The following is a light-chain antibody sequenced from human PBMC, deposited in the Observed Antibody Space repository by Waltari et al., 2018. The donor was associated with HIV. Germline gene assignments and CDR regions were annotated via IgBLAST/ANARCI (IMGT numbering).Light chain of an antibody. V-gene: IGLV2-23*02. CDR3: CSYAGITTWV. Sequence: QSALTQPASVSGSPGKSITISCTGTSNNLGRYDLVPWYQHQPGRAPKLIIYDVTKWPSGVSHRFSGSKSGATASLTISGLQAEDEADYYCCSYAGITTWVFGGGTKVTVL. CDR1: SNNLGRYDL. CDR2: DVT. J-gene: IGLJ3*02.